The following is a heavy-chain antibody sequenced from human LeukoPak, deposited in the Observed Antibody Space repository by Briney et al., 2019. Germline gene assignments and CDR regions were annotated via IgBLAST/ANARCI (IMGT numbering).Heavy chain of an antibody. Sequence: PGGSLRLSCAASVLTFNSYEMNWVRHARAKGLEWGSYISSSGSTIYYADSVRGRFTISRDNAKNSLYLQMNSLRAEDTAVYYCARSLLPYGMDVWGQGTTVTVSS. J-gene: IGHJ6*01. CDR3: ARSLLPYGMDV. D-gene: IGHD2-15*01. CDR2: ISSSGSTI. CDR1: VLTFNSYE. V-gene: IGHV3-48*03.